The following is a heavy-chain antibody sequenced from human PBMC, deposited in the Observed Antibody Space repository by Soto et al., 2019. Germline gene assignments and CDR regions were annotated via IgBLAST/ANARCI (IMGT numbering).Heavy chain of an antibody. CDR1: GYTFTTYS. Sequence: QVPLVQSGAEGKKPGASVNVSCEASGYTFTTYSMSWVRQAPGQGLEWMGWISGYNGNTNYAQKFRGRVTMTTDTSTKTVYMELRSLRSDDTAVYYCARSVYGGNSGSWYFDLWGRGTLVTVSS. D-gene: IGHD4-17*01. CDR3: ARSVYGGNSGSWYFDL. V-gene: IGHV1-18*01. J-gene: IGHJ2*01. CDR2: ISGYNGNT.